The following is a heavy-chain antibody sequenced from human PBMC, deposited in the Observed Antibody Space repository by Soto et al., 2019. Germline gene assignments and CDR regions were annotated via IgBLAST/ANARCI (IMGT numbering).Heavy chain of an antibody. D-gene: IGHD3-16*02. J-gene: IGHJ4*02. V-gene: IGHV4-34*01. CDR2: INHSGST. Sequence: QVQLQQWGAGLLKPSETLSLTCAVYGGSFSGYYWSWIRQPPGKGLEWIGEINHSGSTNYNPSLKSRVTISVDTSKNQFSLKLSSVTAADTAVYYCAGRPRHVWGSYRLYYFDYWGQGTLVTVSS. CDR3: AGRPRHVWGSYRLYYFDY. CDR1: GGSFSGYY.